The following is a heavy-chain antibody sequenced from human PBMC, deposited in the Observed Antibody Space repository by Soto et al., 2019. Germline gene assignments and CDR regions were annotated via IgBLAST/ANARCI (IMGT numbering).Heavy chain of an antibody. CDR1: GGSISSGGYY. D-gene: IGHD3-10*02. V-gene: IGHV4-31*03. J-gene: IGHJ2*01. Sequence: QVQLQESGPGLVKPSQTLSLTCTVSGGSISSGGYYWSWIRQHPGKGLEWIGYIYYSGSTYYNPYLKSRVTISVDTSKNQSSLKLSSVTAADTSVYYCAGVCPNGPYWYFDLWGRGTLVTVSS. CDR3: AGVCPNGPYWYFDL. CDR2: IYYSGST.